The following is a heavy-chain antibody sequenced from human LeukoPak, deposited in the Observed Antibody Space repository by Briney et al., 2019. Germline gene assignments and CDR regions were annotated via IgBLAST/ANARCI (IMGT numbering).Heavy chain of an antibody. CDR2: IYTSGST. Sequence: PSQTLSLTCTVSGGSISSGSYYWSWIRQPAGKGLEWIGRIYTSGSTNYNPSLKSRVTISVDTSKNQFSLKLRSVIAADTAVYYCARYTSMVAFHAHGFDIWGQGAMVTVS. CDR1: GGSISSGSYY. CDR3: ARYTSMVAFHAHGFDI. V-gene: IGHV4-61*02. J-gene: IGHJ3*02. D-gene: IGHD5-18*01.